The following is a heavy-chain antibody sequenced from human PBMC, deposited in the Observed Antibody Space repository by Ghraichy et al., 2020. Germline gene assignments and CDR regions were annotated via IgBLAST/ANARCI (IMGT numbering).Heavy chain of an antibody. CDR1: GFTFSSYS. CDR2: ISSSSSTI. V-gene: IGHV3-48*04. Sequence: GGSLRLSCAASGFTFSSYSMNWVRQAPGKGLEWVSYISSSSSTIYYADSVKGRFTISRDNAKNSLYLQMNSLRAEDTAVYYCARGRRDSGYDTFDYWSQGTLGTVSS. CDR3: ARGRRDSGYDTFDY. J-gene: IGHJ4*02. D-gene: IGHD5-12*01.